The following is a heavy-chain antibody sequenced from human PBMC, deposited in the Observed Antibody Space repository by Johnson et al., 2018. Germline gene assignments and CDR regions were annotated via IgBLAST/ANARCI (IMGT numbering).Heavy chain of an antibody. V-gene: IGHV4-4*07. Sequence: QVQLQESGPGLVKPSETLSLTCTVSGGSISSYYWSWIRQPAGKGLEWIGRIYTSGSTTYNPSLKSRVTMSVDTSKNQFSLKLSSVTAADTAVYYRARAGVGYDSSGSIAEYFQHWGQGTLVTVSS. D-gene: IGHD3-22*01. CDR3: ARAGVGYDSSGSIAEYFQH. CDR1: GGSISSYY. J-gene: IGHJ1*01. CDR2: IYTSGST.